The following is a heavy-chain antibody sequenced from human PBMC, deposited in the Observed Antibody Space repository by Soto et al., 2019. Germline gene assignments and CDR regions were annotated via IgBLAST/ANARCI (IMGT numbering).Heavy chain of an antibody. CDR3: AREYSEYPSYGMDV. CDR2: IIPIFGTA. CDR1: GGTFSSYA. D-gene: IGHD5-12*01. J-gene: IGHJ6*02. Sequence: GASVKVSCKASGGTFSSYAISWVRQAPGQGLEWMGGIIPIFGTANYAQKFQGRVTITADKSTSTAYMELSSLRSEDTAVYYCAREYSEYPSYGMDVWGQGTTVTVSS. V-gene: IGHV1-69*06.